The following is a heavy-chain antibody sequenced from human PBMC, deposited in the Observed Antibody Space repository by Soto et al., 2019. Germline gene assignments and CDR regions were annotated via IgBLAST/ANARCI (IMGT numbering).Heavy chain of an antibody. CDR1: GFPFSSYG. J-gene: IGHJ1*01. Sequence: QVQLVESGGGVVQPGRSLRLSCAASGFPFSSYGMHWVRHAPGKGLEWVAIISFDGSYRYFADSVKGRFTISRDNSKNTLYLQMTSLRPDYTAVYYCAKDLGLDISGWRAVYLQHCGQGTLVTVSS. CDR3: AKDLGLDISGWRAVYLQH. V-gene: IGHV3-30*18. CDR2: ISFDGSYR. D-gene: IGHD6-19*01.